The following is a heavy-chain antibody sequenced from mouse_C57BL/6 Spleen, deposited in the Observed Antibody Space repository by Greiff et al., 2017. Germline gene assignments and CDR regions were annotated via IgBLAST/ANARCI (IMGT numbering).Heavy chain of an antibody. J-gene: IGHJ2*01. CDR3: ARKGYDYDQND. CDR1: GYTFTSYG. V-gene: IGHV1-81*01. Sequence: VQLQQSGAELARPGASVKLSCKASGYTFTSYGISWVKQRTGQGLEWIGEIYPRSGNTYYNEKFKGKATLTADKSSSTAYMELRSLTSEDSAVYFCARKGYDYDQNDRGQGTTLTVSS. CDR2: IYPRSGNT. D-gene: IGHD2-4*01.